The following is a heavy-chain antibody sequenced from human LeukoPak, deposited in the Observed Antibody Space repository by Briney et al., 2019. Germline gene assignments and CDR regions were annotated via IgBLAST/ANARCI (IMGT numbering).Heavy chain of an antibody. CDR3: AKGPRSSTSCYNY. CDR1: GFTFSSHA. V-gene: IGHV3-23*01. CDR2: ISGSGGST. J-gene: IGHJ4*02. Sequence: GGSLRLSCAASGFTFSSHAMSWVRQAPGKGLEWVSAISGSGGSTYYADSVKGRFTISRDNSKNTLYLQMNSLRAEDTAVYYCAKGPRSSTSCYNYWGQGTLVTVSS. D-gene: IGHD2-2*02.